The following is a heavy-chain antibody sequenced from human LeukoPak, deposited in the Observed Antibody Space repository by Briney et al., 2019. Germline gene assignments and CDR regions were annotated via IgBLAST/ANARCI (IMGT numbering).Heavy chain of an antibody. CDR1: GYTFTGYY. J-gene: IGHJ5*02. V-gene: IGHV1-2*02. CDR3: ARGLDYYDSSGYPRWCDL. D-gene: IGHD3-22*01. CDR2: INPNRGGT. Sequence: ASVTVSCKPSGYTFTGYYMQWVRQAPPQGLEGMGWINPNRGGTNYAQKSQGRVTMNRDPSISTDYMELSRLRSDDTAVYYCARGLDYYDSSGYPRWCDLWGQGTLVTVSS.